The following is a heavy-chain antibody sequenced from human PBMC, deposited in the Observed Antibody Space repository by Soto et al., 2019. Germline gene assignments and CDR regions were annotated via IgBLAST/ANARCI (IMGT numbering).Heavy chain of an antibody. V-gene: IGHV1-24*01. Sequence: GASVKVSCKVSGYTLTELSMHWVRQAPGKGLEWMGGFDPEDGETIYAQKFQGRVTMTEDTSTDTAYMELSSLRSEDTAVYYCATDSWDIGYVRNFDYWGQGTLVTVSS. J-gene: IGHJ4*02. CDR1: GYTLTELS. CDR3: ATDSWDIGYVRNFDY. CDR2: FDPEDGET. D-gene: IGHD5-18*01.